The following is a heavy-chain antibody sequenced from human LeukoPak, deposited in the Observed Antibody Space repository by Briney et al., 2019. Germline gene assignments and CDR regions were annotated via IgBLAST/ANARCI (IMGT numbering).Heavy chain of an antibody. CDR3: AKGEGSGIHYYSMDV. D-gene: IGHD3-10*01. CDR1: GGSISSGGYS. CDR2: ISWNGNSI. Sequence: LSLTCAVSGGSISSGGYSWSWIRQPPGKGLEWVSAISWNGNSIVYADSVKGRFTIARDNAKNSLYLQMNSLRAEDTALYYCAKGEGSGIHYYSMDVWGQGTTVTVSS. V-gene: IGHV3-9*01. J-gene: IGHJ6*02.